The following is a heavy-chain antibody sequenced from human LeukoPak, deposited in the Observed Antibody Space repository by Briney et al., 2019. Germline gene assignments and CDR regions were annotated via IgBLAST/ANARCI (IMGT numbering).Heavy chain of an antibody. V-gene: IGHV4-38-2*02. J-gene: IGHJ5*02. D-gene: IGHD5-18*01. CDR1: GYSISSGYY. Sequence: SETLSLTCTVSGYSISSGYYWGWIRQPPGKGLEWIGSIYHSGSTYYNPSLKSRVTISVDTSKNQFSLKLSSVTAADTAAYYCARSYGSSLGFDPWGQGTLVTVSS. CDR3: ARSYGSSLGFDP. CDR2: IYHSGST.